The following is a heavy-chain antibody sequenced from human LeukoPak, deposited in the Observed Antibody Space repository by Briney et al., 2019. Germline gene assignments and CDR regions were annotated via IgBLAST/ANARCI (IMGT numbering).Heavy chain of an antibody. CDR3: AKVLNYDYVWGSSDY. V-gene: IGHV3-23*01. CDR2: MSSSSGST. Sequence: AMSSSSGSTYYADSVKGRFTPSRDNSKNTLYLQMNSLRAEDTAVYYCAKVLNYDYVWGSSDYWGQGTLVTVSS. J-gene: IGHJ4*02. D-gene: IGHD3-16*01.